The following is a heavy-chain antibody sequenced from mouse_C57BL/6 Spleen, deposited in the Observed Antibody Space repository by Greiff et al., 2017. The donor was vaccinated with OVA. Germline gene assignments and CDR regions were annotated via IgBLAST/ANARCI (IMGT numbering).Heavy chain of an antibody. CDR2: IDPSDSYT. Sequence: QVHVKQPGAELVMPGASVKLSCKASGYTFTSYWMHWVKQRPGQGLEWIGEIDPSDSYTNYNQKFKGKSTLTVDKSSSTAYMQLSSLTSEDSAVYYCARRGLLLEDYWGQGTTLTVSS. V-gene: IGHV1-69*01. J-gene: IGHJ2*01. D-gene: IGHD1-1*01. CDR1: GYTFTSYW. CDR3: ARRGLLLEDY.